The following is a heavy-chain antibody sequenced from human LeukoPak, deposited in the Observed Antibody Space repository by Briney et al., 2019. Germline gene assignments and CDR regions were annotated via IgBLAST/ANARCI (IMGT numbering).Heavy chain of an antibody. J-gene: IGHJ4*02. CDR1: GFTFSSYS. CDR3: AKVNGWPHYFDY. V-gene: IGHV3-21*04. Sequence: GRCLRLSCPASGFTFSSYSMTWVRQAAGNGLEWVSSISSISSYIYYADSVKGRFTISRDNSKNTLYLQMNSLRAEDTAVYYCAKVNGWPHYFDYWGQGTLVTVSS. CDR2: ISSISSYI. D-gene: IGHD6-19*01.